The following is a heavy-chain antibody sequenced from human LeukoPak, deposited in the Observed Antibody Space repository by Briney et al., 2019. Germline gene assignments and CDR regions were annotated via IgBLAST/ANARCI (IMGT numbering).Heavy chain of an antibody. CDR2: IYYTGST. CDR3: ARLMGGRWFDP. D-gene: IGHD3-16*01. Sequence: SETLSLTCTVSGGSISSYYWSWIRQPPGKGLEWIGYIYYTGSTNYNSSLKSRVTISVDTSKNQFSLKLSSVTAADTAAYYCARLMGGRWFDPWGQGTLVTVSS. CDR1: GGSISSYY. V-gene: IGHV4-59*08. J-gene: IGHJ5*02.